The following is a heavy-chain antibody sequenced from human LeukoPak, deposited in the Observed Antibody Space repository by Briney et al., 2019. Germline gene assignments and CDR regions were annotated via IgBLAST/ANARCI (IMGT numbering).Heavy chain of an antibody. J-gene: IGHJ6*03. CDR3: ARDGTRRELAGDPYYYYMDV. Sequence: GGSLRLSCAASGFTFSSYAMSWVRQAPGKGLEWVSAISGSGDTTYYADSVKGRFTISRDNSKNTLYLQMNSLRAEDTAVYYCARDGTRRELAGDPYYYYMDVWGKGTTVTVSS. V-gene: IGHV3-23*01. CDR2: ISGSGDTT. D-gene: IGHD6-19*01. CDR1: GFTFSSYA.